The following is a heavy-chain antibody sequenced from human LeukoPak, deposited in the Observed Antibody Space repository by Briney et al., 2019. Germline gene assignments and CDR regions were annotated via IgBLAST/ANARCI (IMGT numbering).Heavy chain of an antibody. CDR2: ISNSDDTR. D-gene: IGHD2/OR15-2a*01. J-gene: IGHJ3*01. CDR3: VRGYYSNSFDF. Sequence: GGSLRLSCTASGFAFSNYGMSWVRQAPGKGLEWVSFISNSDDTRYYADSVRGRFTISRDDAKNSLYLQMSSLRDGDTAVYYCVRGYYSNSFDFWGQGTVVTVSS. CDR1: GFAFSNYG. V-gene: IGHV3-48*02.